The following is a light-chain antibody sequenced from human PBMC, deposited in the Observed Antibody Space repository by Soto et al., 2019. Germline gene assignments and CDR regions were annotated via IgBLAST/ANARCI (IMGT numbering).Light chain of an antibody. CDR2: TAS. V-gene: IGKV1-39*01. CDR3: QQSYSTPIS. J-gene: IGKJ5*01. Sequence: DIRMTQSPSSPSASVGDTVTITCRASQSISSHLNWYQQKPGKAPNLLMYTASNLQSGVPSRFSGSGSGTDFTLTISSLQPEDFATYYCQQSYSTPISFGQGTRLENK. CDR1: QSISSH.